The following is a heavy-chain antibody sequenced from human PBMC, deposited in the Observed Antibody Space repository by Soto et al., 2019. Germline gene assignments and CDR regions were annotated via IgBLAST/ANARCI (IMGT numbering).Heavy chain of an antibody. V-gene: IGHV4-34*01. CDR1: GGSFSGYY. CDR3: ARGEYCSGGSCYSGSPHFDY. CDR2: INHSGST. Sequence: SETLSLTCAVYGGSFSGYYWSLIRQPPGKGLEWIGEINHSGSTNYNPSLKSRVTISVDTSKNQFSLKLSSVTAADTAVYYCARGEYCSGGSCYSGSPHFDYWGQGTLVTVSS. D-gene: IGHD2-15*01. J-gene: IGHJ4*02.